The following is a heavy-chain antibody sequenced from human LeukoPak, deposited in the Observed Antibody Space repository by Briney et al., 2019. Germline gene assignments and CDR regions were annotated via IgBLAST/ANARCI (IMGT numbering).Heavy chain of an antibody. Sequence: SETLSLTCTVSGGSISSYYWSWIRQPPGKGLEWIGYIYHSGSTYYNPSLKSRVTISVDRSKNQFSLKLSSVTAADTAVYYCARTKGLGYYGSGSYYNNWFDPWGQGTLVTVSS. CDR1: GGSISSYY. J-gene: IGHJ5*02. V-gene: IGHV4-59*12. D-gene: IGHD3-10*01. CDR2: IYHSGST. CDR3: ARTKGLGYYGSGSYYNNWFDP.